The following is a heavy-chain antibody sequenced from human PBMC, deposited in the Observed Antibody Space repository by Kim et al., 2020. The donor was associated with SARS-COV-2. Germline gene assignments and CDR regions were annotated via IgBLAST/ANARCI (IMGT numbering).Heavy chain of an antibody. J-gene: IGHJ6*02. V-gene: IGHV1-69*13. CDR1: GGTFSSYA. CDR2: IIPIFGTA. Sequence: SVKVSCKASGGTFSSYAISWVRQAPGQGLEWMGGIIPIFGTANYAQKFQGRVTITADESTSTAYMELSSLRSEDTAVYYCARRDTTRTIFGVEPYGMDVWGQGTTVTVSS. D-gene: IGHD3-3*01. CDR3: ARRDTTRTIFGVEPYGMDV.